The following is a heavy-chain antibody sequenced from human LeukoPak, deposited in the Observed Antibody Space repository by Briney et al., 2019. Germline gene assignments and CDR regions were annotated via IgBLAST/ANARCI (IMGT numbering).Heavy chain of an antibody. CDR1: GFTFSSYS. CDR2: ISSSSSYI. D-gene: IGHD3-3*01. V-gene: IGHV3-21*01. CDR3: ARRSLNDFWSGYQEYNWFDP. J-gene: IGHJ5*02. Sequence: GRSLRLSCAASGFTFSSYSMNWVRQAPGKGLEWVSSISSSSSYIYYADSVKGRFTISRDNAKNSLYLQMNSLRAEDTAVYYCARRSLNDFWSGYQEYNWFDPWGQGTLVTVSS.